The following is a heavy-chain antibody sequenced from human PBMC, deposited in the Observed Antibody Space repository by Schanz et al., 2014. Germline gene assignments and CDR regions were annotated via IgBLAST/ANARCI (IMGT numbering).Heavy chain of an antibody. CDR3: AKIWKGHPIEVRPGWSDGMDV. CDR1: GFTFSVYW. CDR2: ISGDGTTT. D-gene: IGHD6-6*01. Sequence: VQLVESGGGLVKPGGSLRLSCAASGFTFSVYWMHWIRQPPGKGLVSVSRISGDGTTTSYADSVKGRFTISRDNSKNILYLQMNSLRAEDTAVYYCAKIWKGHPIEVRPGWSDGMDVWGQGTTVTVSS. V-gene: IGHV3-74*02. J-gene: IGHJ6*02.